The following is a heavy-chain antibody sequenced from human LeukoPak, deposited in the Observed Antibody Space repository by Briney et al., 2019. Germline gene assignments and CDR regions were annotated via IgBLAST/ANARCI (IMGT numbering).Heavy chain of an antibody. CDR2: INPSGGST. D-gene: IGHD3-22*01. Sequence: GASVKVSCKASGYTFTSYYMHWVRQAPGQGLEWMGIINPSGGSTSYAQKFQGRVTMTRDTSTSTVYMELSGLTSDDTAVYYCASLSYYDLSGYFYWGQGTLVTVSS. J-gene: IGHJ4*02. CDR3: ASLSYYDLSGYFY. CDR1: GYTFTSYY. V-gene: IGHV1-46*01.